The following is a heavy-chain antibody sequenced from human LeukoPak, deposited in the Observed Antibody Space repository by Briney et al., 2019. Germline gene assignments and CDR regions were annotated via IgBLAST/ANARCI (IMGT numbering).Heavy chain of an antibody. J-gene: IGHJ4*02. V-gene: IGHV4-4*07. CDR1: GGSISSYY. CDR3: ARDSYYDTSGIDY. Sequence: SETLSLTCIVSGGSISSYYWIWIRQPAGKGLEWIGRISTSGSGNYNPSLKSRVTMSVDTSKNQFSLKLSSVTAADTAVYYCARDSYYDTSGIDYWGQGTLVTVSS. CDR2: ISTSGSG. D-gene: IGHD3-22*01.